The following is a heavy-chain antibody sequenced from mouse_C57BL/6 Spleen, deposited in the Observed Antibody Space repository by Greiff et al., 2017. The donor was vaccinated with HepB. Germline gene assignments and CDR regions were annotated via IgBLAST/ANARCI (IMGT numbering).Heavy chain of an antibody. J-gene: IGHJ1*03. CDR3: ARAYYKYFDV. V-gene: IGHV1-18*01. CDR2: ITPNNGGT. D-gene: IGHD2-12*01. Sequence: VQLKQSGPELVKPGASVKIPCKASGYTFTDYNMDWVTQSHGTSLEWIGDITPNNGGTLYTQKFKGKATLTVDKSSSTAYMELRSRTSEDTAVYYCARAYYKYFDVWGTGTTVTVSS. CDR1: GYTFTDYN.